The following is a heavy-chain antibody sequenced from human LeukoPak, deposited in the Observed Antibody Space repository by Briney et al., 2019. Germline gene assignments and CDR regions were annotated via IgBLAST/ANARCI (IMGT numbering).Heavy chain of an antibody. CDR1: GVSISSYY. CDR3: ARDSTIGYCSGGSCYSTSYFDY. CDR2: IYTSGST. D-gene: IGHD2-15*01. V-gene: IGHV4-4*07. J-gene: IGHJ4*02. Sequence: SETLSLACTVSGVSISSYYWSWIRQPAGRGLEWIGRIYTSGSTNYNPSLKSRVTMSVDTSKNQFSLKLSSVTAADTAVYYCARDSTIGYCSGGSCYSTSYFDYWGQGTLVTVSS.